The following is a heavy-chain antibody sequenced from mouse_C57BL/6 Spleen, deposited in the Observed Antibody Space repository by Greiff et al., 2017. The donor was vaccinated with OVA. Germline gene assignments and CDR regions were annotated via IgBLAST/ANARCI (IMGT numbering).Heavy chain of an antibody. J-gene: IGHJ2*01. V-gene: IGHV1-15*01. CDR1: GYTFTDYE. Sequence: VQLKQSGAELVRPGASVTLSCKASGYTFTDYEMHWVKQTPVHGLEWIGAIDPETGGTAYNQKFKGKAILTADKSSSTAYMELRSLTSEDSAVYYCTRSGYGNYVDFDYWGQGTTLTVSS. CDR3: TRSGYGNYVDFDY. CDR2: IDPETGGT. D-gene: IGHD2-1*01.